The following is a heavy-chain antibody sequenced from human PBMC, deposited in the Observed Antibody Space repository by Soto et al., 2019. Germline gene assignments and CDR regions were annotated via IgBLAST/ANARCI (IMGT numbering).Heavy chain of an antibody. CDR3: ARDAGALYGMDV. CDR1: GGSISSYY. CDR2: IYYSGST. V-gene: IGHV4-59*01. Sequence: QVQLQESGPGLVKPSETLSLTYTVSGGSISSYYWSWIRQPPGKGLEWIGYIYYSGSTNYNPSLRSRVTISVDTSKNQFSLKLSSVTAADTAVYYCARDAGALYGMDVWGQGTTVTVSS. J-gene: IGHJ6*02.